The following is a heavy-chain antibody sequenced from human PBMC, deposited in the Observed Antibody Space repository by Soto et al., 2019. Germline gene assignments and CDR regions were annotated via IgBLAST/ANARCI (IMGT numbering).Heavy chain of an antibody. CDR3: ARRAPTYYDFWSGYYNYYYGMDV. J-gene: IGHJ6*02. D-gene: IGHD3-3*01. CDR1: GGSFSGYY. CDR2: INHSGST. V-gene: IGHV4-34*01. Sequence: QVQLQQWGAGLLKPSETLSLTCAVYGGSFSGYYWSWIRQPPGKGLEWIGEINHSGSTNYNPSLKSRVTISVDTSKNQFSLKLSSVTAADTAVYYCARRAPTYYDFWSGYYNYYYGMDVWGQGTTVTVSS.